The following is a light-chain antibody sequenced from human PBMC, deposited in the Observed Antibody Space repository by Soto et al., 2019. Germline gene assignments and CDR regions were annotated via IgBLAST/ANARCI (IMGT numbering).Light chain of an antibody. Sequence: DIQMTQAPSSLSASVGDRVTITCRASQSISSSLNWYQQKPGKAPKLLIYAASSLQSGVPSRFSGSGSGTDFTLTISSLQPEDFVTYYCQQSYSTPYTFGQGTKLEIK. CDR1: QSISSS. V-gene: IGKV1-39*01. CDR2: AAS. J-gene: IGKJ2*01. CDR3: QQSYSTPYT.